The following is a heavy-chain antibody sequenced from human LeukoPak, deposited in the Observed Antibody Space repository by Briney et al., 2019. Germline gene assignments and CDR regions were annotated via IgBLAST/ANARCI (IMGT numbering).Heavy chain of an antibody. CDR2: INWDGGTT. CDR1: GFTFDDYT. Sequence: GGSLRLSCAASGFTFDDYTMHWVRQAPGKGRRWVSLINWDGGTTFYADSVKGRFTISRDNNKNSLYLQMNRLRTEATALYYCAKDADSSSWTWYFDLWGRGTLVTVSS. J-gene: IGHJ2*01. V-gene: IGHV3-43*01. D-gene: IGHD6-13*01. CDR3: AKDADSSSWTWYFDL.